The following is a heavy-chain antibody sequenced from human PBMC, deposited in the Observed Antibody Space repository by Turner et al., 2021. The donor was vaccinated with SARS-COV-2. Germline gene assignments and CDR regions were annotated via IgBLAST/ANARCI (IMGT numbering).Heavy chain of an antibody. CDR2: ISYDGNNK. V-gene: IGHV3-30*18. D-gene: IGHD4-4*01. Sequence: QVQLVESGGGVVQPGRSLRPSCAASGFTFSSYGMPWVRQAPGKGLEWVAGISYDGNNKYYADSVKGRFTISRDNSKNTLYLQMNSLRAEDTAVYYCAKQLGLYSNPMYYFDYWGQGTLVTVSS. CDR3: AKQLGLYSNPMYYFDY. CDR1: GFTFSSYG. J-gene: IGHJ4*02.